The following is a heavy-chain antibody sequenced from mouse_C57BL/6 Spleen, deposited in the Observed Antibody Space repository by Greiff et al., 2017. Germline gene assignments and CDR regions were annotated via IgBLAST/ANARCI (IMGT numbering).Heavy chain of an antibody. Sequence: DVHLVQSEGGLVQPGSSMTLSCTASGFTFSDYYMAWVSQIPEKGLEWVAKINYDGSSTYYLHYFKRRFIISTDHAKNILYLQMSSLKSEDTATYYCARGADYAMDYWGKGTSGTVSS. CDR2: INYDGSST. V-gene: IGHV5-16*01. CDR3: ARGADYAMDY. J-gene: IGHJ4*01. CDR1: GFTFSDYY.